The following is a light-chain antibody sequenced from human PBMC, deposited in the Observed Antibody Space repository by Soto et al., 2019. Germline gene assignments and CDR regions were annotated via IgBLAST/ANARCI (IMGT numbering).Light chain of an antibody. J-gene: IGKJ5*01. CDR2: GAS. CDR3: QQYNNWPPIT. CDR1: QSITSN. V-gene: IGKV3D-15*01. Sequence: EIGMTQSPATLSGSPGERATLSWGASQSITSNLAWYQQKPGQAPRLLIYGASTRATGIPARFSGSGSGTEFTLTISSLQSEDFAVYYCQQYNNWPPITFGQGTRLEIK.